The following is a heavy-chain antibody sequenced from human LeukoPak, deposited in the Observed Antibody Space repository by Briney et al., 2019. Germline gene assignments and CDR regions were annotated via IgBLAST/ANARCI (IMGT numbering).Heavy chain of an antibody. CDR1: GGSISSYY. Sequence: SETLSLTCAVSGGSISSYYWSWLRQPPGKGLEWSGYIYYSGSTNYNPSLKSRVTISVDTSKNQFSLKLSSVTAADPAVYYCALFVSSGPGYYFDYWGQGTLVTVSS. D-gene: IGHD3-22*01. CDR3: ALFVSSGPGYYFDY. V-gene: IGHV4-59*01. CDR2: IYYSGST. J-gene: IGHJ4*02.